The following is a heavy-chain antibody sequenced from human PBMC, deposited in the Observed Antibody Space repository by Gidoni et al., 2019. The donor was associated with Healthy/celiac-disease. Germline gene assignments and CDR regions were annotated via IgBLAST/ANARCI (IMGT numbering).Heavy chain of an antibody. CDR1: GGSISSGGYS. CDR3: ARGDTAMVFDY. D-gene: IGHD5-18*01. J-gene: IGHJ4*02. Sequence: QLQLQESGPGLVKPSQTLSLTCAVSGGSISSGGYSWSWIRQPPGKGLEWIGYIYHSGSTYYNPSLKSRVTISVDRSKNQFSLKLSSVTAADTAVYYCARGDTAMVFDYWGQGTLVTVSS. V-gene: IGHV4-30-2*01. CDR2: IYHSGST.